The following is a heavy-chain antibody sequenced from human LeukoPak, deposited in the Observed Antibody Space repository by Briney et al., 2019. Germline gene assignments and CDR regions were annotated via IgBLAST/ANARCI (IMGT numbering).Heavy chain of an antibody. V-gene: IGHV4-61*02. D-gene: IGHD3-22*01. CDR3: ARGCDSSGYYYDNWFDP. CDR1: GGSISSGSYY. Sequence: SETLSLTCTVSGGSISSGSYYWSWIRQPAGKGLEWIGRIYTSGSTNYNPSLKSRVTISVDTSKNQFSLKLSSVTAADTAVYYCARGCDSSGYYYDNWFDPWGQGTLVTVSS. J-gene: IGHJ5*02. CDR2: IYTSGST.